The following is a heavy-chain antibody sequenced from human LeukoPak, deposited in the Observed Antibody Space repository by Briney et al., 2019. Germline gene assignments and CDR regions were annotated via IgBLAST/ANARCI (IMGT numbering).Heavy chain of an antibody. CDR1: GFTFSSYA. CDR2: ISGSGGST. J-gene: IGHJ4*02. V-gene: IGHV3-23*01. Sequence: GGSLRLSCAASGFTFSSYAMSWVRQPPGKGLEWVSAISGSGGSTYYADSVKGRFTISRDNSKNTLYLQMNSLKTEDTAVYYCTRLSRDYWGQGTLVTVSS. D-gene: IGHD2/OR15-2a*01. CDR3: TRLSRDY.